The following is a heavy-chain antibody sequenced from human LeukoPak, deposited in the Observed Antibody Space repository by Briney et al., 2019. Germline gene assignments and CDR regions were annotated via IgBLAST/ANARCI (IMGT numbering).Heavy chain of an antibody. J-gene: IGHJ4*02. D-gene: IGHD3-22*01. V-gene: IGHV3-30*18. CDR1: GFTFSSYG. CDR3: AKDGIVVSYFDY. CDR2: ISYDGSNK. Sequence: GGSLRLSCSASGFTFSSYGIHWVRQAPGKGLEWVAIISYDGSNKYYADSVKGRFTISRDNSKNTLYLQMNSLRAEDTAMYYCAKDGIVVSYFDYWGQGTLVTVSS.